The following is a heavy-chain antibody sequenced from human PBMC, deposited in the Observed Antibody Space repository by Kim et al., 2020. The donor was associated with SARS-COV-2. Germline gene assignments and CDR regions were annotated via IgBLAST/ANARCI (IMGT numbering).Heavy chain of an antibody. CDR2: ISAYNGNT. Sequence: ASVKVSCKASGYTFTSYGISWVRQAPGQGLEWMGWISAYNGNTNYAQKLQGRVTMTTDTSTSTAYMELRSLRSDDTAVYYCARTTLPYCGGDCYSDAFDIWGQGTMVTVSS. CDR1: GYTFTSYG. D-gene: IGHD2-21*02. J-gene: IGHJ3*02. V-gene: IGHV1-18*01. CDR3: ARTTLPYCGGDCYSDAFDI.